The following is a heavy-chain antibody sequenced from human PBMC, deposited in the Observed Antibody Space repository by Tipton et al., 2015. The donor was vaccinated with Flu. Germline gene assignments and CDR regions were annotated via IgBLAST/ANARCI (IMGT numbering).Heavy chain of an antibody. J-gene: IGHJ4*02. CDR1: GGSISSSDFF. CDR3: AGRIATPGGFDS. V-gene: IGHV4-61*02. Sequence: TLSLTCTISGGSISSSDFFWNWIRQPAGKGLEWIGRMYARGISNYNPPLKSRVTMSVDTSKKQFSLNLMSVTAADTAVYYCAGRIATPGGFDSWGQGTLVTVSS. D-gene: IGHD6-13*01. CDR2: MYARGIS.